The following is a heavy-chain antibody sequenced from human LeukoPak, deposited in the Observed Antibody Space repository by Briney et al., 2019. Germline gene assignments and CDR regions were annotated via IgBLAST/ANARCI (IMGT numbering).Heavy chain of an antibody. CDR3: ARGKGYCDILTGYYQYNWFDP. D-gene: IGHD3-9*01. V-gene: IGHV1-18*04. Sequence: GASVKVSCKASGYTFTSYGISWMRQAPGRGLEWMGWISAYNGNTNYAQKLQGRVTMTTDTSTSTAYMELRSLRSDDTAVYYCARGKGYCDILTGYYQYNWFDPWGQGTLVTVSS. CDR2: ISAYNGNT. CDR1: GYTFTSYG. J-gene: IGHJ5*02.